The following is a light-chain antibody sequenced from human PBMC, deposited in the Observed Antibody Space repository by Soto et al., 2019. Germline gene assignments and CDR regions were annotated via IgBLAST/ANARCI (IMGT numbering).Light chain of an antibody. CDR2: DAS. J-gene: IGKJ1*01. CDR1: QSVSSSY. Sequence: EIVLTQSPGTLSLSPGERATLSCRASQSVSSSYLAWYQQKPGQAPRLLIYDASSRATGIPDMFSGSGSSTDVTLTSSRLEAEDFAVYYCPQYGSSRTFGQGTKVEIK. CDR3: PQYGSSRT. V-gene: IGKV3-20*01.